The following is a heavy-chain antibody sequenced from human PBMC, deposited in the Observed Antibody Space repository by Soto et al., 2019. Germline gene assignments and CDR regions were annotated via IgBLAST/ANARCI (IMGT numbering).Heavy chain of an antibody. V-gene: IGHV1-69*02. CDR3: NSCSSTSCQSKPDYYYYYGMDV. D-gene: IGHD2-2*01. Sequence: ASVKVSCKASGGTFSSYTISWVRQAPGQGLEWMGRIIPILGIANYAQKFQGRVTITADKSTSTAYMELSSLRSEDTAVYYCNSCSSTSCQSKPDYYYYYGMDVWGQGTTVTVSS. CDR2: IIPILGIA. CDR1: GGTFSSYT. J-gene: IGHJ6*02.